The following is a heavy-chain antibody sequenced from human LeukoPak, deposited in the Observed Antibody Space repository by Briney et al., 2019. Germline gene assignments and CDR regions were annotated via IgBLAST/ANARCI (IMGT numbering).Heavy chain of an antibody. CDR1: GYTFTSYG. V-gene: IGHV1-2*02. CDR3: ARFDPYDSSGYYSDY. D-gene: IGHD3-22*01. J-gene: IGHJ4*02. CDR2: INPNSGGT. Sequence: ASVKVSCKASGYTFTSYGISWVRQAPGQGLEWMGWINPNSGGTNYAQKFQGRVTMTRDTSISTAYMELSRLRSDDTAVYYCARFDPYDSSGYYSDYWGQGTLVTVSS.